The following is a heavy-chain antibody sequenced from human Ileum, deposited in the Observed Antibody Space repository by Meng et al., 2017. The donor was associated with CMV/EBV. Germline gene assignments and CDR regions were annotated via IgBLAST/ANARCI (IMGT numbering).Heavy chain of an antibody. V-gene: IGHV2-5*02. D-gene: IGHD3-22*01. CDR3: AHGNYKSSAYYYDY. CDR1: GFSISTSGVV. Sequence: LKTLFPPLVKPSQTLTRTCTLSGFSISTSGVVVCWNRQPTGKALEWLAVIYWDDDKSCSPSLKSRLTITKDTSKKQVVLTMTNMDPVDTATYYCAHGNYKSSAYYYDYWGQGTLVTVSS. CDR2: IYWDDDK. J-gene: IGHJ4*02.